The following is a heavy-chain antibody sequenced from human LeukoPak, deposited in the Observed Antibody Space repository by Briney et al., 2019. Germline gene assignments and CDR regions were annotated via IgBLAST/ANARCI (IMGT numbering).Heavy chain of an antibody. D-gene: IGHD2-15*01. J-gene: IGHJ4*02. CDR2: ISYDRSNK. CDR3: AKDRGYCSGGSCVPYN. V-gene: IGHV3-30*18. CDR1: GFTFSSYG. Sequence: PGGSLRLSCAASGFTFSSYGMHWVRQAPGKGLEWVAVISYDRSNKYYADSVKGRFTISRDNSKNTLYLQMNSLRAEDTAVYYCAKDRGYCSGGSCVPYNWGQGTLVTVSS.